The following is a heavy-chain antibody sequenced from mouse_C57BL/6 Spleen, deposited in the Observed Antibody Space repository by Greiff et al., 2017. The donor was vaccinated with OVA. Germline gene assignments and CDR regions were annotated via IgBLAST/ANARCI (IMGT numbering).Heavy chain of an antibody. CDR2: ISDGGSYT. CDR3: ARDRGVYSNYGGGFAY. CDR1: GFTFSSYA. J-gene: IGHJ3*01. Sequence: DVQLVESGGGLVKPGGSLKLSCAASGFTFSSYAMSWVRQTPEKRLEWVATISDGGSYTYYPDNVKGRFTISRDNAKNNLYLQMSHLKSEDTAMYYCARDRGVYSNYGGGFAYWGQGTLVTVSA. V-gene: IGHV5-4*01. D-gene: IGHD2-5*01.